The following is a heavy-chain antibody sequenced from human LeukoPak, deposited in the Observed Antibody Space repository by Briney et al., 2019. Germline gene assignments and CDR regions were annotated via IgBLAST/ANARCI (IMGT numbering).Heavy chain of an antibody. D-gene: IGHD3-9*01. CDR2: INPNSGGT. CDR3: ARGYYDILTGYYFDY. J-gene: IGHJ4*02. Sequence: ASVKVSCKASGYTFTGYYMHWVRQAPGQGLGWMGWINPNSGGTNYAQKFQGRVTMTRDTSISTAYMELSRLRSDDTAVYYCARGYYDILTGYYFDYWGQGTLVTVSS. CDR1: GYTFTGYY. V-gene: IGHV1-2*02.